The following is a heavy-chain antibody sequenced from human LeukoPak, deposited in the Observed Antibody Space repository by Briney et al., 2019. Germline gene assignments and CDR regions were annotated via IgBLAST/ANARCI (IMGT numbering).Heavy chain of an antibody. CDR3: ARDFGYCSSTSGYRDYYYYMDV. Sequence: ASVKVSCKASGYTFTSYYMHWVRQAPGQGLEWMGKINPSGGSTSYAQKFQGRVTMTRDTSTSTVYMELSSLRSEDTAVYYCARDFGYCSSTSGYRDYYYYMDVWGKRTTVTVSS. CDR1: GYTFTSYY. D-gene: IGHD2-2*03. V-gene: IGHV1-46*03. CDR2: INPSGGST. J-gene: IGHJ6*03.